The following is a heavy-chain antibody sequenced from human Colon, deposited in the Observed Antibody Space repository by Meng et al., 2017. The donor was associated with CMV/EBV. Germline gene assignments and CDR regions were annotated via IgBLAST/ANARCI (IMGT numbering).Heavy chain of an antibody. J-gene: IGHJ4*02. CDR1: GYAFTPYY. CDR2: MLPKTGAL. V-gene: IGHV1-2*02. CDR3: IRENWYYDY. D-gene: IGHD1-1*01. Sequence: QSKLGQAGAEVTQPGASVKVSCKASGYAFTPYYIHWVRQAPGQGLECVGCMLPKTGALDYAQKFRGRITLTTDTSIPTAYMELSGQTSDDTAVYYCIRENWYYDYWGLGTLVTVSS.